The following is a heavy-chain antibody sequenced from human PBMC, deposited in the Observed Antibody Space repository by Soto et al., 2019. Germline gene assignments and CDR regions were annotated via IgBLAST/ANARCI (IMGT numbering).Heavy chain of an antibody. CDR1: GGTFSSYA. D-gene: IGHD3-3*01. Sequence: SVKVSCKASGGTFSSYAISWVRQAPGQGLEWMGGIIPIFGTANYAQKFQGRVTITADKSTSTAYMELSSLRSEDTAVYYCARDLKPFGVVILRYGMDVWGQGTTVTVSS. CDR3: ARDLKPFGVVILRYGMDV. CDR2: IIPIFGTA. V-gene: IGHV1-69*06. J-gene: IGHJ6*02.